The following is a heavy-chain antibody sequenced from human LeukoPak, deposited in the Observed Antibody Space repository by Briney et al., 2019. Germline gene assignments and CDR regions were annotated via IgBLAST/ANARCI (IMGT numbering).Heavy chain of an antibody. CDR2: ISWNSGST. Sequence: PGGPLRLSCAASGFTFDDYAMHWVRQAPGKGLEWVSGISWNSGSTGYADSVKGQFTISRDNAKNSLYLQLNSLRAEDTALYYCAKVLNYYDSSGYDYWGQGTLVTVSS. CDR1: GFTFDDYA. CDR3: AKVLNYYDSSGYDY. J-gene: IGHJ4*02. D-gene: IGHD3-22*01. V-gene: IGHV3-9*01.